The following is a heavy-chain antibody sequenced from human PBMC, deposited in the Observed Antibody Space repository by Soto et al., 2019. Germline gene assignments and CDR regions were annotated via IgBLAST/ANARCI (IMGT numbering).Heavy chain of an antibody. Sequence: EVQLVESGGVVVQPGGSLRLSCAASGFTFDDYTMHWVRQAPGKGLEWVSLISWDGGSTYYADSVKGRFTISRDNSKNSLYLQMNSLRTEDTALYYCAKDFRGDSSNWRGYYYYYGMDVWGQGTTVTVSS. CDR2: ISWDGGST. J-gene: IGHJ6*02. CDR1: GFTFDDYT. CDR3: AKDFRGDSSNWRGYYYYYGMDV. D-gene: IGHD6-13*01. V-gene: IGHV3-43*01.